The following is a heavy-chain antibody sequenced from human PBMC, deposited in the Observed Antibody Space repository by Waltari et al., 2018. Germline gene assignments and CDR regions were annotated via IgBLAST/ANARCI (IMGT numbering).Heavy chain of an antibody. J-gene: IGHJ4*02. V-gene: IGHV3-30-3*01. Sequence: QVQLVESGGGVVQPGRSLRLSCAASGFTFSSYAVHWVRQAPGKGLEWVAVISYDGSNKYYADSVKGRFTISRDNSKNTLYLQMNSLRAEDTAVYYCAREDDGSYDYWGQGTLVTVSS. D-gene: IGHD1-26*01. CDR2: ISYDGSNK. CDR3: AREDDGSYDY. CDR1: GFTFSSYA.